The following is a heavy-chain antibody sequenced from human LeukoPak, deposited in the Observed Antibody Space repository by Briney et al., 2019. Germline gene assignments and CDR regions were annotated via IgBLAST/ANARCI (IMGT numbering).Heavy chain of an antibody. CDR3: ATEGYDLVDY. CDR1: GGTFTMYT. J-gene: IGHJ4*02. Sequence: ASVKVSCKGSGGTFTMYTINWVRQAPGQGLEWMGWINPNSGGTNYAQKFQGRVTMTRDTSISTAYMELSRLRSDDTAVYYCATEGYDLVDYWGQGTLVTVSS. V-gene: IGHV1-2*02. CDR2: INPNSGGT. D-gene: IGHD5-12*01.